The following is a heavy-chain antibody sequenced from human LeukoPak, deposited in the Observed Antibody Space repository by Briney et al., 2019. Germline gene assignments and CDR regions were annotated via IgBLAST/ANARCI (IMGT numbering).Heavy chain of an antibody. CDR1: GSTLTQLS. CDR3: ATEDIGYYYGLDV. CDR2: FDPDNSET. D-gene: IGHD5-12*01. Sequence: GASVKVSCKVSGSTLTQLSILWMRQAPGEGLEWMGGFDPDNSETSYAQKFQGRMTMTEDKSTDTAYMELTSLRSEDTAVYYCATEDIGYYYGLDVWGQGTTVTVSS. J-gene: IGHJ6*02. V-gene: IGHV1-24*01.